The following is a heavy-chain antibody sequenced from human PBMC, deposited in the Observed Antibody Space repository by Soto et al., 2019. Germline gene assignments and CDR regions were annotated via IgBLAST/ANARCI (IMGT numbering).Heavy chain of an antibody. CDR2: ISGSGGST. Sequence: GGSLRLSCAASGFTFSSYAMSWVRQAPGKGLEWVSAISGSGGSTYYADSVKGRFTISRDNSKNTLYLQMNSLRAEDTAVCYCAKDAFLGSDCSGGSCYLNWFDPWGQGTLVTVSS. V-gene: IGHV3-23*01. D-gene: IGHD2-15*01. CDR1: GFTFSSYA. J-gene: IGHJ5*02. CDR3: AKDAFLGSDCSGGSCYLNWFDP.